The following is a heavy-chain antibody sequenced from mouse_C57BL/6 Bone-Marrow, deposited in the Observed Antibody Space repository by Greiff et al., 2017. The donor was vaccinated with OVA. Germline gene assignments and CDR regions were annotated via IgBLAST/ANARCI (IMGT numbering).Heavy chain of an antibody. V-gene: IGHV5-2*01. CDR3: ARQGSSGPNYYAMDY. Sequence: EVQGVESGGGLVQPGESLKLSCESNEYEFPSHDMSWVRKTPEKRLELVAAINSDGGSTYYPDTMERRFIISRDNTKKTLYLQMSSLRSEDTALYYCARQGSSGPNYYAMDYWGQGTSVTVSS. J-gene: IGHJ4*01. D-gene: IGHD3-2*02. CDR2: INSDGGST. CDR1: EYEFPSHD.